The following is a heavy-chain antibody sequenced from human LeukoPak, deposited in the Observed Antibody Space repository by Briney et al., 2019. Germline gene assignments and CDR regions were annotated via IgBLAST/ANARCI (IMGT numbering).Heavy chain of an antibody. CDR1: GFTFNNYA. CDR2: TSHDGATK. J-gene: IGHJ4*02. Sequence: GGSLRLSCAASGFTFNNYAMHWVRQAPGKGLEWVAVTSHDGATKYYAHSVKGRFTVSRDNSNNTLYLQMNSLRAEDTAVYYCARSYYDSSGYYTHSRDLFYFDYWGQGTLVTVSS. CDR3: ARSYYDSSGYYTHSRDLFYFDY. V-gene: IGHV3-30-3*01. D-gene: IGHD3-22*01.